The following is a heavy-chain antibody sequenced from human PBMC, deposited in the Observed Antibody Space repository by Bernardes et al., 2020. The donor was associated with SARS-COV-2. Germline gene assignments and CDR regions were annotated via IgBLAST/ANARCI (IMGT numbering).Heavy chain of an antibody. CDR2: ISAYNGNT. CDR1: GYTFTSYG. D-gene: IGHD6-19*01. Sequence: ASVEVSCKASGYTFTSYGISWVRQAPGQGLEWMGWISAYNGNTNYAQKLQGRVTMTTDTSTSSAYMELRSLRSDDTAVYYCAREGYSSGLGSWFDPWGQGTLVTVSS. CDR3: AREGYSSGLGSWFDP. V-gene: IGHV1-18*01. J-gene: IGHJ5*02.